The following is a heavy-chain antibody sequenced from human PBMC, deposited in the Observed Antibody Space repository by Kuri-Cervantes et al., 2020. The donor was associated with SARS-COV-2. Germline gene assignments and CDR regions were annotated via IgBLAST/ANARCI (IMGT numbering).Heavy chain of an antibody. CDR1: GYTFTSYC. Sequence: ASVKVSCKASGYTFTSYCMHWVRQAPGQGHEWMGIINPSGGSTSYAQKFQGRVTMTRDTSTSTVYMELSSLRSEDTAVYYCAREGAQSGSSDYWGQGTLVTVSS. CDR2: INPSGGST. D-gene: IGHD3-10*01. J-gene: IGHJ4*02. V-gene: IGHV1-46*01. CDR3: AREGAQSGSSDY.